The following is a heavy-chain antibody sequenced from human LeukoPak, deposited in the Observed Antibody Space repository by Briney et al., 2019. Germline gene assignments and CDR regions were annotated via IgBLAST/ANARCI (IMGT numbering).Heavy chain of an antibody. J-gene: IGHJ4*02. V-gene: IGHV3-21*01. CDR2: ISTSSSYI. CDR1: GFTFSSYS. D-gene: IGHD6-13*01. Sequence: KPGGSLRLSCAASGFTFSSYSMNWVRQAPGKGLEWVSSISTSSSYIYYADSVKGRFTISRDNAKNSLYLQMNSLRAEDTAVYYCAREYYLPVIIAAEVGNDYWGQGTLVTVSS. CDR3: AREYYLPVIIAAEVGNDY.